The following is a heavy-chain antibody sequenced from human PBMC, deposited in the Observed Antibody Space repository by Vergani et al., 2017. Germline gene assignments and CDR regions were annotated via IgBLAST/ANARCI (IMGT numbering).Heavy chain of an antibody. J-gene: IGHJ4*02. CDR2: IYYSGST. D-gene: IGHD3-22*01. CDR1: GGSISSGDYY. Sequence: QVQLQQWGAGLLKPSQTLSLTCTVSGGSISSGDYYWSWIRQPPGKGLEWIGYIYYSGSTYYNPSLKSRVTISVDTSKNQFSLKLSSVTAADTAVYYCARVRPAVVVIDVTFDYWGQGTLVTVSS. CDR3: ARVRPAVVVIDVTFDY. V-gene: IGHV4-30-4*01.